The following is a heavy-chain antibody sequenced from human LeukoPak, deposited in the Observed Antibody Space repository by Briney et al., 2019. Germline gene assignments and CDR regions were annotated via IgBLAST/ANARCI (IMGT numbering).Heavy chain of an antibody. V-gene: IGHV3-23*01. Sequence: TGGSLRLSCAASGFTFSSYAMNWVRQAPGKGLERVSFISGSGDTTYYADSVKGRFTISRDSSKNTLYPQMNSLRAEDTAVYYCAKSRGESRGASNYWGQGTLVTVSS. CDR2: ISGSGDTT. CDR1: GFTFSSYA. J-gene: IGHJ4*02. D-gene: IGHD1-26*01. CDR3: AKSRGESRGASNY.